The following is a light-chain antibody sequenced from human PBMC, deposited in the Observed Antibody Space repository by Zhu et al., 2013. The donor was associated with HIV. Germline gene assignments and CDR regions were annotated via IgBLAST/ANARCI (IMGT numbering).Light chain of an antibody. V-gene: IGLV2-11*01. J-gene: IGLJ2*01. Sequence: QSALTQPRSVSGSPGQSVTISCTGTSSDVGGYNYVSWYQQHPGKAPKLMIYDVSKRPSGVPDRFSGSKSGNTASLTISGLQAEDEADYYCSSYSSSSSLVFGGGTKLTV. CDR3: SSYSSSSSLV. CDR1: SSDVGGYNY. CDR2: DVS.